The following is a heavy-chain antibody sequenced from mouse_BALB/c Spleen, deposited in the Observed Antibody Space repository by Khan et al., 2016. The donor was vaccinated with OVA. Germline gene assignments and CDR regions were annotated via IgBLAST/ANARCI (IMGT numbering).Heavy chain of an antibody. Sequence: EVQLVESGGDLVKPGGSLKLSCAASGFTFSAYSMSWVRQTPDKRLEWVATISSGADYTYYPDGVKGRFTISRDNAKKTLYLQMSSLKSEDTAMYYCASHLTGSFAYWGQGTLVTVSA. V-gene: IGHV5-6*01. J-gene: IGHJ3*01. CDR3: ASHLTGSFAY. D-gene: IGHD4-1*01. CDR2: ISSGADYT. CDR1: GFTFSAYS.